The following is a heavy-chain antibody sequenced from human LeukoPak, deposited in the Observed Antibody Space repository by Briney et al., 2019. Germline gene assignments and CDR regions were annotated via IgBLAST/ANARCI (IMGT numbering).Heavy chain of an antibody. Sequence: GGSLRLSCAAYGFTFSSYSMNWVRQAPGKGLEWVSSISSSSSYIYYADSVKGRFTISRDNAKNSLYLQVNSLRAEDTAVYYCAREYSSSWYFDYWGQGTLVTVSS. CDR3: AREYSSSWYFDY. CDR1: GFTFSSYS. V-gene: IGHV3-21*01. J-gene: IGHJ4*02. CDR2: ISSSSSYI. D-gene: IGHD6-13*01.